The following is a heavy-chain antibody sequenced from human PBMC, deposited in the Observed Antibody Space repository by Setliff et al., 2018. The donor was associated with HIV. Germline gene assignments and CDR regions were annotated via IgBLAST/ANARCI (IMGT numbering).Heavy chain of an antibody. CDR3: ARGRGGYFGGGRYYNLPYFDP. J-gene: IGHJ4*02. D-gene: IGHD2-15*01. Sequence: GESLKISCKTSGSNFATYWVGWVRQMPGKGLEWLGILYFGDSDPKYNPSFEGQVTISADKSIKTAFLQWRSLETSDTAIYYCARGRGGYFGGGRYYNLPYFDPWGQGTLVTVSS. CDR1: GSNFATYW. V-gene: IGHV5-51*01. CDR2: LYFGDSDP.